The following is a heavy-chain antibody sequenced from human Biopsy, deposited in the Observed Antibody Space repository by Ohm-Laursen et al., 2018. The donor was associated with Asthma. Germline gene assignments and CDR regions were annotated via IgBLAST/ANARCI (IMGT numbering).Heavy chain of an antibody. Sequence: LSLTCAASGFMFRSFGMHWVRQAPGKGLEWVAVISYDGNHKFYEDSVKGRFTISRDNSKNTLYLQMNSLRTEDTAVYYCARRRGYSGHDNDYWGQGTLVIVSS. J-gene: IGHJ4*02. CDR2: ISYDGNHK. D-gene: IGHD5-12*01. CDR3: ARRRGYSGHDNDY. V-gene: IGHV3-30*03. CDR1: GFMFRSFG.